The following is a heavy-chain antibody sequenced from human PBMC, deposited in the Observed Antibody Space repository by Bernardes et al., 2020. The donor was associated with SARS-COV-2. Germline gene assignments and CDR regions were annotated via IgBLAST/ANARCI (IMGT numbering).Heavy chain of an antibody. D-gene: IGHD6-19*01. V-gene: IGHV4-59*01. CDR2: IYYSGST. CDR3: ARDQRTSEYSSGWYKYYYYGMDV. J-gene: IGHJ6*02. CDR1: GGSISSYY. Sequence: SETLSLTCTVSGGSISSYYWSWIRQPPGKGLEWIGYIYYSGSTNYNPSLKSRVTISVDTSKNQFSLKLSSVTAADTAVYYCARDQRTSEYSSGWYKYYYYGMDVWGQGTTVTVSS.